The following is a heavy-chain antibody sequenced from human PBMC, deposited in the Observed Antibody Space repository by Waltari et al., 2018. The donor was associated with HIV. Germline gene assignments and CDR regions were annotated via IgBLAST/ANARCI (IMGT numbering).Heavy chain of an antibody. V-gene: IGHV3-66*01. Sequence: EVQLVESGGGLVQPGGSLRLSCAASGFTVRSNYLRWVAQAPGKGLEWVSLMYTGGSTYYADSVKGRFTISRDNSKNTLYLQMNSLRAEDTAVYYCASPDTTMVHGHYYFYHMDVWGQGTTVTVSS. D-gene: IGHD5-18*01. CDR1: GFTVRSNY. CDR2: MYTGGST. CDR3: ASPDTTMVHGHYYFYHMDV. J-gene: IGHJ6*02.